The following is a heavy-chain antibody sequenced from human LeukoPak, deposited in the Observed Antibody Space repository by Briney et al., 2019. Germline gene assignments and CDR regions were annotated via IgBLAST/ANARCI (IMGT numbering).Heavy chain of an antibody. CDR2: IKSDGSST. V-gene: IGHV3-74*01. D-gene: IGHD5-24*01. J-gene: IGHJ4*02. Sequence: GGSLRFSCAASGFTFSSYWMHWVRQAPGKGLVWVSRIKSDGSSTSYADSVKGRFTISRDNAKNTLYLQMNSLRAEDMAVYYCARGDGYGMDYWGQGTRVTVSS. CDR3: ARGDGYGMDY. CDR1: GFTFSSYW.